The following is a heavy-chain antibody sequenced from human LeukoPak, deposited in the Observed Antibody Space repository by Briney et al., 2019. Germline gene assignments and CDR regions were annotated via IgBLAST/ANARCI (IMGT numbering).Heavy chain of an antibody. CDR3: ARRAVRWSFYYFDY. D-gene: IGHD4-23*01. Sequence: GESLKISCKGSGYSFTSYWIGWVRQMPGKGLEWMGIIYPGDSDTRYSPSFQGQVTISADKSISTAYLQWRRLKASDTAMYYCARRAVRWSFYYFDYWGQGTLVTVSS. J-gene: IGHJ4*02. CDR1: GYSFTSYW. V-gene: IGHV5-51*01. CDR2: IYPGDSDT.